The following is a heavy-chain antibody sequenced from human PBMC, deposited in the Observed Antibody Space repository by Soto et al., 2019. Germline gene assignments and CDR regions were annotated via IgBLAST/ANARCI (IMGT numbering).Heavy chain of an antibody. J-gene: IGHJ6*02. CDR3: ARDTIFGVVPYYYYGMDV. CDR1: GFTFSSYS. V-gene: IGHV3-48*02. Sequence: GGSLRLSCAASGFTFSSYSMNWVRQAPGKGLEWVSYISSSSSTIYYADSVKGRFTISRDNAKNSLYLQMNSLRDEDTAVYYCARDTIFGVVPYYYYGMDVWGQGTTVTVSS. CDR2: ISSSSSTI. D-gene: IGHD3-3*01.